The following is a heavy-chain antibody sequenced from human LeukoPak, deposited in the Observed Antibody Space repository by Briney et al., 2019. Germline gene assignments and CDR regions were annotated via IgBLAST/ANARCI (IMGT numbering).Heavy chain of an antibody. D-gene: IGHD5-12*01. CDR3: ARAWCSGYDCAIFDY. V-gene: IGHV4-61*02. Sequence: PSETLSLTCTVSGGSISSGSYYWSWIRQPAGKGLEWIGRIYTSGSTNYNPSLKSRVTISVDTSKNQFSLKLSSVTAADTAVYYCARAWCSGYDCAIFDYWGQGTLVTVSS. CDR1: GGSISSGSYY. J-gene: IGHJ4*02. CDR2: IYTSGST.